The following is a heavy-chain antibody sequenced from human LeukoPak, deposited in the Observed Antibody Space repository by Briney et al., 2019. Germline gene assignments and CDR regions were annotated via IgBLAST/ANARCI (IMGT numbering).Heavy chain of an antibody. J-gene: IGHJ4*02. CDR2: ITSGGSTT. V-gene: IGHV3-23*01. CDR1: GFTFSIYA. Sequence: PGGSLRLSCAASGFTFSIYAMTWVRRAPGKGLEWISTITSGGSTTYSADSVKGRFTISRDNSKNTLYLQMNSLRAEDTAVYYCAKGRGQLYNFDYWGQRALVTVSS. CDR3: AKGRGQLYNFDY. D-gene: IGHD1-1*01.